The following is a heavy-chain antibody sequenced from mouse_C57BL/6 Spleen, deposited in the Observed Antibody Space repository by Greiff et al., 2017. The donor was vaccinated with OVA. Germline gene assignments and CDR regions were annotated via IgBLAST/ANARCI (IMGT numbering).Heavy chain of an antibody. V-gene: IGHV5-17*01. J-gene: IGHJ2*01. CDR1: GFTFSDYG. CDR3: ARPGGLNYFDY. D-gene: IGHD2-4*01. Sequence: DVKLQESGGGLVKPGGSLKLSCAASGFTFSDYGMHWVRQAPEKGLEWVAYISSGSSTIYYADTVKGRFTISRDNAKNTLFLQMTSLRSEDTAMYYCARPGGLNYFDYWGQGTTLTVSS. CDR2: ISSGSSTI.